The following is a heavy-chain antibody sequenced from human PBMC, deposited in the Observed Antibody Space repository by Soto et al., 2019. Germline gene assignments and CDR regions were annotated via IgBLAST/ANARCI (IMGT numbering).Heavy chain of an antibody. CDR2: TYYRSKWYN. Sequence: SQTLSLTCAISGDSVSSNSAAWNWIRQSPSRGLEWLGRTYYRSKWYNDYAVSVKSRITINPDTSKNKFSLQLSSVTAADTAVYYCARGVYGDYSNWFDPWGQGTLVTVSS. J-gene: IGHJ5*02. V-gene: IGHV6-1*01. D-gene: IGHD4-17*01. CDR3: ARGVYGDYSNWFDP. CDR1: GDSVSSNSAA.